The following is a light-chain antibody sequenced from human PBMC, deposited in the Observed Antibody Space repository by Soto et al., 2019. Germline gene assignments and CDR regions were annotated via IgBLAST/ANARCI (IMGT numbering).Light chain of an antibody. V-gene: IGKV1-9*01. J-gene: IGKJ5*01. CDR2: AAS. CDR1: QGISTF. Sequence: DIQLTQSPSFLSASVGDRVTITCRASQGISTFLAWYQLKPGKAPKLLIYAASTLQSGVPSRFSGSGSGTEFTITISSLQPEDFATYYCQQLNSYPITFGQGTRLEIK. CDR3: QQLNSYPIT.